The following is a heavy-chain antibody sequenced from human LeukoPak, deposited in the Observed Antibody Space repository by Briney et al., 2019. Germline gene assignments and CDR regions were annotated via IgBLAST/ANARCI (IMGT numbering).Heavy chain of an antibody. CDR3: AKDETSYVDKILSSAMDV. V-gene: IGHV3-30*18. D-gene: IGHD1-26*01. Sequence: GRSLRLSCAASGFTFSSYGMHWVCQAPGKGLEWVAVISYDGSNKYYADSVKGRFTISRDNSKNTLYLQMNSLRAEDTAVYYCAKDETSYVDKILSSAMDVWGQGTTVTVSS. J-gene: IGHJ6*02. CDR1: GFTFSSYG. CDR2: ISYDGSNK.